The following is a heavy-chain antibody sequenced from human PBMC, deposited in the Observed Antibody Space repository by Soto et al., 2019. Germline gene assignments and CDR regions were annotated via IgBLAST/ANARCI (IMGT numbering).Heavy chain of an antibody. Sequence: GGSLILSCAASGFTFSSYGMHWVRQAPGKGLEWVAVISYDGSNKYYADSAKGRFTISRDNSKNTLYLQMNSLRAEDTAVYYCAKDPMNYDFWSGHVEVDYGMDVWGQGTTVTVSS. V-gene: IGHV3-30*18. CDR2: ISYDGSNK. CDR3: AKDPMNYDFWSGHVEVDYGMDV. J-gene: IGHJ6*02. D-gene: IGHD3-3*01. CDR1: GFTFSSYG.